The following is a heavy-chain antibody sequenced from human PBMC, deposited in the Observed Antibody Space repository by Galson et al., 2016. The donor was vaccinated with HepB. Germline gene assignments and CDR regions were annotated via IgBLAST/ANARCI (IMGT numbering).Heavy chain of an antibody. J-gene: IGHJ6*02. CDR2: IDPSDSYT. V-gene: IGHV5-10-1*01. CDR3: ARRDYFDRSGYLTPYYYYGMDV. Sequence: QSGAEVKKPGESLRISCKASGYSFTSRWISWVRQMPGKGLEWMGRIDPSDSYTTYSPSFQGHVTISADKSISTVYLQWRRLGASDTAMYYCARRDYFDRSGYLTPYYYYGMDVWGRGTTVTVSS. CDR1: GYSFTSRW. D-gene: IGHD3-22*01.